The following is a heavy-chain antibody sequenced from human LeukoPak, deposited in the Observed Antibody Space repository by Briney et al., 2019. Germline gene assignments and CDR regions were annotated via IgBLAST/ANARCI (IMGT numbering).Heavy chain of an antibody. D-gene: IGHD3-10*01. CDR3: AGDRELGY. CDR2: IYYSGNT. V-gene: IGHV4-59*01. J-gene: IGHJ4*02. Sequence: PSETLSLTCTVSGGSISNYYWSWIRQPPGKGLEWIGYIYYSGNTDYNPSLKSRVTITVDTSKNQFFLKLNSVTAADTAVYYCAGDRELGYWGQGTLVTVSS. CDR1: GGSISNYY.